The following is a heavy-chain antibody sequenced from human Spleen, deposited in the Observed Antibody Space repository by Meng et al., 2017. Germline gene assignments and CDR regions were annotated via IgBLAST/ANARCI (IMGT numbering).Heavy chain of an antibody. CDR1: GGSFSGYY. D-gene: IGHD7-27*01. J-gene: IGHJ4*02. V-gene: IGHV4-34*01. CDR2: INHSGST. Sequence: QVQLHQWGAGLLRPSETLSLTCTVYGGSFSGYYWSWISQPPGKGLGWMGEINHSGSTNYNPSLKSRVTISVDTSKNQFSLKLSSVTAADTAVYYCARRHNWGWVPIDYWGQGTLVTVSS. CDR3: ARRHNWGWVPIDY.